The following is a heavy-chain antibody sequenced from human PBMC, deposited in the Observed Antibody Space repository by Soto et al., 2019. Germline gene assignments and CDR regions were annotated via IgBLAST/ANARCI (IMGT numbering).Heavy chain of an antibody. V-gene: IGHV3-9*01. CDR2: IHWNSGGM. Sequence: EVQLVESGGGLVQPGRSLRLSCAASGVPFDDYAMHWVRQAPGKGLEWVSGIHWNSGGMGYADSVKGRFTVSRDNAKNSLYLQMNSLRLEDTALYYCVKETGNYYDSSGYYFDYWGQGTLVTVSS. CDR3: VKETGNYYDSSGYYFDY. D-gene: IGHD3-22*01. CDR1: GVPFDDYA. J-gene: IGHJ4*02.